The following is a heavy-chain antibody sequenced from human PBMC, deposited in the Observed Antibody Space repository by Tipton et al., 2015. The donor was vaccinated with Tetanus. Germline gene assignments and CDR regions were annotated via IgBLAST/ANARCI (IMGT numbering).Heavy chain of an antibody. CDR1: GGSVNSDDYY. V-gene: IGHV4-30-4*08. Sequence: TLSLTCTVSGGSVNSDDYYWTWIRQHPGKGLDWIGYIFHTGGADYNPSLESRVTISLDTSKNRFSLKLTSVTAADAAVYYCARPSTTVTPRAFDVWGQGTMVTVSS. CDR2: IFHTGGA. J-gene: IGHJ3*01. CDR3: ARPSTTVTPRAFDV. D-gene: IGHD4-17*01.